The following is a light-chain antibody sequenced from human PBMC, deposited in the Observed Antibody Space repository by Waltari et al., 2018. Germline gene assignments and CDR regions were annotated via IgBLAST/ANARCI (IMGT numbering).Light chain of an antibody. CDR3: QQYYSYPVT. Sequence: AIRLTQSPSSIAASTGDRVTITCRASQGVGSYLAWYQQKSGRDPKLLLYASSSLEAEVPSRFGGSGSGTDFTLTISCLQSEDFASYFCQQYYSYPVTFGQGTRV. CDR2: ASS. J-gene: IGKJ1*01. V-gene: IGKV1-8*01. CDR1: QGVGSY.